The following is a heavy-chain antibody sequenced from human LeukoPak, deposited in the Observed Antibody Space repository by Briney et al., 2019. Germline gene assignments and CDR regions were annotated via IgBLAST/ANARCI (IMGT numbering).Heavy chain of an antibody. CDR3: ARAHDYGDHYYFDY. CDR1: GGSISSGDYY. D-gene: IGHD4-17*01. Sequence: PSETLSLTCTVSGGSISSGDYYWSWIRQPPGKGLEWIGYIYYSGSTYYNPSLKSRVTISVDTSKNQFSLKLSSVTAADTAVYYCARAHDYGDHYYFDYWGQGTLSPSPQ. CDR2: IYYSGST. V-gene: IGHV4-30-4*01. J-gene: IGHJ4*02.